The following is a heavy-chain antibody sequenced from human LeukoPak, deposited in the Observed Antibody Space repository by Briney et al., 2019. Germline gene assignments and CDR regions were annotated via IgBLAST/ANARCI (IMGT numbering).Heavy chain of an antibody. CDR2: IYPGDSDT. CDR3: ARSHSGSYYFSDY. V-gene: IGHV5-51*01. CDR1: GYNFASSW. Sequence: GESLKISCKGSGYNFASSWIAWVRQVPGKGLEWMGIIYPGDSDTRYSPSFQGQVTISADKSISTAYLQWSSLKASDTAMYYCARSHSGSYYFSDYWGQGTLVTVSS. J-gene: IGHJ4*02. D-gene: IGHD1-26*01.